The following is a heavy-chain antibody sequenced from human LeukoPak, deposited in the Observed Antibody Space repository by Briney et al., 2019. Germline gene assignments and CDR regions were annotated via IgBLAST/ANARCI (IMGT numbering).Heavy chain of an antibody. D-gene: IGHD1-1*01. J-gene: IGHJ6*02. Sequence: ASVKVSCKVSGYSLSELSMYWVRQAPGKGLEWMGGFDPEEGETIYVERFQGRVTMTEDTSIDTAYMELSSLRSEDTAVYYCATDRSQLDVYGMDVWGQGTTVTVSS. CDR2: FDPEEGET. V-gene: IGHV1-24*01. CDR1: GYSLSELS. CDR3: ATDRSQLDVYGMDV.